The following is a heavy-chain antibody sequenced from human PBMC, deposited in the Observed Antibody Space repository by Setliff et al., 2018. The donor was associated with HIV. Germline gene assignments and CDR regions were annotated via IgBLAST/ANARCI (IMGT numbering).Heavy chain of an antibody. Sequence: GGSLRLSCAASGFIFSSYAMSWVRQAPGKGLEWVSTLSGSGGSPFYADSVKGRFTISRDNSKKTLYLQMNSLRAEDTAVYYCAKEQGTIFGVIKAHLDYWGQGALVTVSS. CDR2: LSGSGGSP. CDR3: AKEQGTIFGVIKAHLDY. V-gene: IGHV3-23*01. CDR1: GFIFSSYA. D-gene: IGHD3-3*01. J-gene: IGHJ4*02.